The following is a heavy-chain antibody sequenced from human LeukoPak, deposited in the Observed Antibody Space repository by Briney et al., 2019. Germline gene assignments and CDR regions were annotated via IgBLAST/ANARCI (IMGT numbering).Heavy chain of an antibody. J-gene: IGHJ4*02. D-gene: IGHD3-16*01. CDR3: ARELCDFDY. V-gene: IGHV3-23*01. CDR2: ITGSGGST. Sequence: PGGSLRLSCAPSGFTFDNFAMTWVRQAPGKGLEWVSEITGSGGSTYYADSVKGRFTISRDNSKNTLYLQMNSLRAEDTAIYYCARELCDFDYWGQGTLVTVSS. CDR1: GFTFDNFA.